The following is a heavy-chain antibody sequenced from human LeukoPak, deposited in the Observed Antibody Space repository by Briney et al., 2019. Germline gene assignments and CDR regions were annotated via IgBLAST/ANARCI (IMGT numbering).Heavy chain of an antibody. J-gene: IGHJ6*03. V-gene: IGHV4-59*12. D-gene: IGHD5-18*01. CDR3: ARVRSYGDFYYYMDV. CDR2: IFYTGDT. CDR1: GGSISSYY. Sequence: SETLSLTCTVSGGSISSYYWTWIRQPPGKGLEWMGYIFYTGDTKYNPSLKSRVTISVDTSKNQFSLRLSSVTAADTAVYYCARVRSYGDFYYYMDVWGKGTTVTISS.